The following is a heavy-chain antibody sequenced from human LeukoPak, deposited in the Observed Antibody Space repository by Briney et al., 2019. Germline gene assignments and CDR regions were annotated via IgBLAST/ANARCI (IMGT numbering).Heavy chain of an antibody. CDR3: ARVGGRMATIRLYYFDY. D-gene: IGHD5-24*01. CDR1: GGSISSSSYY. Sequence: SETLSLTCTVSGGSISSSSYYWGWIRQPPGKGLEWIGSIYYSGSTYYNPSLKSRVTISVDTSKNQFSLKLSSVTAADTAVYYCARVGGRMATIRLYYFDYWGQGTLVTVSS. V-gene: IGHV4-39*07. J-gene: IGHJ4*02. CDR2: IYYSGST.